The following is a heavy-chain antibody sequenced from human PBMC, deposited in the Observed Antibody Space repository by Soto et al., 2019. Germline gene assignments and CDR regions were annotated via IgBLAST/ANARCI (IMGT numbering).Heavy chain of an antibody. Sequence: GGSLRLSCAASGFTFSDYWMSWVRQAPGKGLEWVANIIQDGGEKHYVDSVKGRFTISRDNGKKSLYLQMNSLRAEDTAVYYCARGTDYYDSSGYQYWGQGTRVTVSS. CDR1: GFTFSDYW. V-gene: IGHV3-7*01. D-gene: IGHD3-22*01. J-gene: IGHJ4*02. CDR2: IIQDGGEK. CDR3: ARGTDYYDSSGYQY.